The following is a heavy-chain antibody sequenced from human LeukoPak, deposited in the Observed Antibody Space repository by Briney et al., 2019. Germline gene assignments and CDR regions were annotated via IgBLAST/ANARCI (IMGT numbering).Heavy chain of an antibody. D-gene: IGHD1-1*01. CDR1: GMTFSSHW. CDR3: ARYCTFRTRSGTKFDS. V-gene: IGHV3-7*01. J-gene: IGHJ4*02. Sequence: GGSLRLSCAASGMTFSSHWMSWVRQAPGKGLEWVANINSDGSEKYYLDSVKGRFTISRDNAKNSLYLQMNSLRAEDSAVYYCARYCTFRTRSGTKFDSWGQGTLVTVSS. CDR2: INSDGSEK.